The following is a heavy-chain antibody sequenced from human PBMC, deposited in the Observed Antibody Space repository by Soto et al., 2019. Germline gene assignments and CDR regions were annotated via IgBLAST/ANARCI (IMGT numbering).Heavy chain of an antibody. V-gene: IGHV1-46*01. CDR3: ARDSNGMLADENSSSWTAPHDY. CDR1: GYTFTSYY. Sequence: GASVKVSCKASGYTFTSYYMHWVRQAPGQGLEWMGIINPSGGSTSYAQKFQGRVTMTRDTSTSTVYMELSSLRSEDTAVYYCARDSNGMLADENSSSWTAPHDYWGQGTLVTVSS. D-gene: IGHD6-13*01. CDR2: INPSGGST. J-gene: IGHJ4*02.